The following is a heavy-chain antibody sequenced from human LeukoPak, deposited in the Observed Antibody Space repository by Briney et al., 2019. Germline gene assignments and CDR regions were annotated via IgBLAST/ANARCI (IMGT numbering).Heavy chain of an antibody. Sequence: SETLSLTCAVYGRSFSGYYWSWIRQPPGKGLEWIGEINHSGSTNYNQSLKSRVTISVDTSKNQFSLKLSSVTAADTAVYYCATAGNDYGDYQLDYWGQGTLVTVSS. D-gene: IGHD4-17*01. J-gene: IGHJ4*02. V-gene: IGHV4-34*01. CDR2: INHSGST. CDR1: GRSFSGYY. CDR3: ATAGNDYGDYQLDY.